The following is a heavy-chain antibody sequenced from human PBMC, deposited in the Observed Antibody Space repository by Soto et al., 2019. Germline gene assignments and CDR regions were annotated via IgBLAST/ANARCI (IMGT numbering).Heavy chain of an antibody. CDR1: GFTYSSYG. V-gene: IGHV3-23*01. CDR3: AKQAPYSNSWYEIDH. Sequence: LRLSCAASGFTYSSYGINWVRQAPGKGLEWVSGISGSGDSTHYADSVKGRFTISRDNSKNTLYLQMNSLRAEDTAVYYCAKQAPYSNSWYEIDHWGQGTLVTVSS. J-gene: IGHJ4*02. D-gene: IGHD6-13*01. CDR2: ISGSGDST.